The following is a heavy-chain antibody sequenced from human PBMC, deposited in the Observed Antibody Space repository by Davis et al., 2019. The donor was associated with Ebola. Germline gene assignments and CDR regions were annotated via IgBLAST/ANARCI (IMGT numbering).Heavy chain of an antibody. J-gene: IGHJ4*02. D-gene: IGHD4-11*01. Sequence: SETLSLTCAVYGGSFSGYYWSWIRQPPGKGLEWIGSIYYSGSTYYNPSFKSRVTISGDTSKNQFSLKLSSVTAADTAMYYCARTPQYSSYGAYFDYWGQGTLVTVSS. CDR3: ARTPQYSSYGAYFDY. CDR2: IYYSGST. V-gene: IGHV4-34*01. CDR1: GGSFSGYY.